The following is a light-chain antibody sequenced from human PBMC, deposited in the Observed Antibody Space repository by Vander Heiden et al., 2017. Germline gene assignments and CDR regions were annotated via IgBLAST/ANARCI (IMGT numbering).Light chain of an antibody. CDR3: SSYTSETTRV. V-gene: IGLV2-14*01. J-gene: IGLJ1*01. CDR1: SSDVGGYNY. CDR2: EVS. Sequence: QSALTQPASVSGSPGQSITVSCTGTSSDVGGYNYVSWYQQHPGKAPKLMIYEVSNRPSGVSNRFSGSKSGNTASLTISGLQAEDEADYYCSSYTSETTRVFGTGTKVTVL.